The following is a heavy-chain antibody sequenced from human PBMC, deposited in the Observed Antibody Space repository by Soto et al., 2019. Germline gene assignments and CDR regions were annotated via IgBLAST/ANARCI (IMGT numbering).Heavy chain of an antibody. CDR2: IYPGDSDT. CDR3: ATQRDIRRYYYYGMDV. Sequence: PGESLNIYCKGPGYSFTSYWIGWVRQMPGKGLEWIGIIYPGDSDTRYSPSFQGQVTISADKYISTAYLQWSSLKASDTAMYYCATQRDIRRYYYYGMDVWGQGTTVTVSS. J-gene: IGHJ6*02. D-gene: IGHD6-25*01. V-gene: IGHV5-51*01. CDR1: GYSFTSYW.